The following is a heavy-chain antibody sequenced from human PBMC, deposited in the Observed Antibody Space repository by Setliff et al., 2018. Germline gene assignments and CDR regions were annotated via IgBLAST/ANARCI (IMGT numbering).Heavy chain of an antibody. CDR2: FVPIFGTA. Sequence: SVKVSCKASGGTFNNYALNWVLQAPGQGLEWMGGFVPIFGTANYAQKFQGRVTVIADESTTTTYMELSSLRSEDTAVYYCARDRDIVVALDSIGASSLGDYWGQGTLVTVSS. J-gene: IGHJ4*02. D-gene: IGHD2-15*01. V-gene: IGHV1-69*13. CDR3: ARDRDIVVALDSIGASSLGDY. CDR1: GGTFNNYA.